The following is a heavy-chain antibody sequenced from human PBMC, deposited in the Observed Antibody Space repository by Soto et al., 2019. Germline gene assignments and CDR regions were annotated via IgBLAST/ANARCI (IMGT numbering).Heavy chain of an antibody. CDR3: ARHLLVGATTLGWFDP. D-gene: IGHD1-26*01. J-gene: IGHJ5*02. V-gene: IGHV4-39*01. CDR1: GGSISSSSYY. Sequence: SETLSLTCTVSGGSISSSSYYWGWIRQPPGKGLEWIGSIYYSGSTYYNPSLKSRVTISVDTSKNQFSLKLSSVTAADTAVYYCARHLLVGATTLGWFDPWGQGTLVTVSS. CDR2: IYYSGST.